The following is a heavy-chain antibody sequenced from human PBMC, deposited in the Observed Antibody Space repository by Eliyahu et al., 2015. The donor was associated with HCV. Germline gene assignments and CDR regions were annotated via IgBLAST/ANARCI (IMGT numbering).Heavy chain of an antibody. CDR3: ANSGGYYDYVWGSYRFDY. Sequence: EVQLLESGGGLVQPGGSLXLSCAASGFTFSSYAMSWVRQAPGKGLGGVSAISGSGGSTYYADSVKGRFTISRDNSKNTLYLQMNSLRAEDTAVYYCANSGGYYDYVWGSYRFDYWGQGTLVTVSS. V-gene: IGHV3-23*01. J-gene: IGHJ4*02. CDR2: ISGSGGST. D-gene: IGHD3-16*02. CDR1: GFTFSSYA.